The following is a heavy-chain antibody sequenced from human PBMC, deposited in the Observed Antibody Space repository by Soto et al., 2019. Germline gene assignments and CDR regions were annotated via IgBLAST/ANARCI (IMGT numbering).Heavy chain of an antibody. CDR1: GFTFNTYA. CDR3: ANEVVVAALGYYYGMDV. Sequence: GGSLRLSCAASGFTFNTYAVAWVRQAPGKGMEWVAGINANGGSTYYADSVKGRFTISRDNSKNTLYLQMNSLRAEDAAVYYCANEVVVAALGYYYGMDVWGQGTTVTVS. J-gene: IGHJ6*02. D-gene: IGHD2-15*01. V-gene: IGHV3-23*01. CDR2: INANGGST.